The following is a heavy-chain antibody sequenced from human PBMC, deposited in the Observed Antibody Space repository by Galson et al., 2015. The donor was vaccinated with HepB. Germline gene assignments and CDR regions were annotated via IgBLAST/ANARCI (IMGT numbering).Heavy chain of an antibody. V-gene: IGHV1-69*02. CDR1: GGTFSSYP. CDR3: ARPMTTVVASFDY. Sequence: SVKVSCKASGGTFSSYPISWVRQAPGQGLEWMGSIIPMLDIANFAQKFQGRVTITADKSTSTAYMELSSLRSEDTAVYYCARPMTTVVASFDYWGQGTPVTVSS. J-gene: IGHJ4*02. CDR2: IIPMLDIA. D-gene: IGHD4-23*01.